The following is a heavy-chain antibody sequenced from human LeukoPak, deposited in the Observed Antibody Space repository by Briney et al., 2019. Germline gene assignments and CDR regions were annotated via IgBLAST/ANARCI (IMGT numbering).Heavy chain of an antibody. CDR1: SGSVSRYY. J-gene: IGHJ3*02. V-gene: IGHV4-59*08. Sequence: SETLSLTCLVSSGSVSRYYWTWIRQPPGKGLEWIGYIYHTGSNNYSPSLKSRVTMYVDTSKNQLSLKLSSVTAADTAMYYCARARYTNSWYAVDIWGQGTMVTVSS. CDR2: IYHTGSN. CDR3: ARARYTNSWYAVDI. D-gene: IGHD6-13*01.